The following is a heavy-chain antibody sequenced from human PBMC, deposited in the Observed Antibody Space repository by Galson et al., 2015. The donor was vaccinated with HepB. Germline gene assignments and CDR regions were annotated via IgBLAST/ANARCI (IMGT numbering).Heavy chain of an antibody. D-gene: IGHD4-23*01. CDR2: IYYSGST. CDR1: GGSISSSSYY. V-gene: IGHV4-39*01. J-gene: IGHJ4*02. CDR3: ARLRVGYGGRYYFDY. Sequence: ETLSLTCTVSGGSISSSSYYWGWIRQPPGKGLEWIGSIYYSGSTYYNPSLKSRVTISVDTSKNQFSLKLSSVTAADTAVYYCARLRVGYGGRYYFDYWGQGTLVTVSS.